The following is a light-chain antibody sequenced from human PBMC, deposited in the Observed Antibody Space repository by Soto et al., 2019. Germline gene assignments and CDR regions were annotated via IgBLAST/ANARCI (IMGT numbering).Light chain of an antibody. Sequence: EIMMTQSPATLSVSPGERATFSCRARQSVSSNLAWYQQKAGQAPRLLIYGASARATGIPARFSGSGSGTEFTLSISSLQSEDFAVYYCQQYYDWPALTFGGATKLEIK. V-gene: IGKV3-15*01. J-gene: IGKJ4*01. CDR1: QSVSSN. CDR2: GAS. CDR3: QQYYDWPALT.